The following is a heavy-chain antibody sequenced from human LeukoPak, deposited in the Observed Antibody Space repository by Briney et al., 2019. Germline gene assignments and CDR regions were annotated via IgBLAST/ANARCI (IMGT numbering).Heavy chain of an antibody. D-gene: IGHD6-19*01. Sequence: PGGSLRLSCAASGFTFSSYGMHWVLQAPGKVLEWVAVISYNGSNKYYADSVKGRFTISRDNSKNTLYLQMNSLRAEDTAVYYCAKDLDIAVAGIGHWGQGTLVTVSS. V-gene: IGHV3-30*18. CDR3: AKDLDIAVAGIGH. CDR2: ISYNGSNK. J-gene: IGHJ4*02. CDR1: GFTFSSYG.